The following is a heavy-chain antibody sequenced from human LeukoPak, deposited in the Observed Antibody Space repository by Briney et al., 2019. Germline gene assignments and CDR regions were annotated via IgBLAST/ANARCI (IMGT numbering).Heavy chain of an antibody. V-gene: IGHV3-43D*03. CDR2: ISWDGGST. CDR1: GLTFDDYA. J-gene: IGHJ6*02. CDR3: AKDISVYYGSGSYYTPPGMDV. Sequence: GGSLRLSCAASGLTFDDYAMHWVRQAPGKGLEWVSLISWDGGSTYYADSVKGRFTISRDNSKNSLYLQMNSLRAEDTALYYCAKDISVYYGSGSYYTPPGMDVWGQGTTVTVSS. D-gene: IGHD3-10*01.